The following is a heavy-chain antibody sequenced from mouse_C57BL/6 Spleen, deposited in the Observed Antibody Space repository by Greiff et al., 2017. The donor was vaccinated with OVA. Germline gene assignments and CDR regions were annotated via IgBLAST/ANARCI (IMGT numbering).Heavy chain of an antibody. V-gene: IGHV1-26*01. CDR1: GYTFTDYY. CDR2: INPNNGGT. Sequence: VQLQQSGPELVKPGASVKISCKASGYTFTDYYMNWVKQSHGKSLEWIGDINPNNGGTSYNQKFKGKATLTVDKSSSTAYMELRSLTSEDSAVYYCAGGEGGRKNYWGQGTTLTVSS. CDR3: AGGEGGRKNY. J-gene: IGHJ2*01.